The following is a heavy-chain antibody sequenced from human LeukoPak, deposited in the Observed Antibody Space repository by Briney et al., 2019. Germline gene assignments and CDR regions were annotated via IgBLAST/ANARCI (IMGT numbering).Heavy chain of an antibody. CDR3: AKDLSGSYYLAPNLYY. J-gene: IGHJ4*02. V-gene: IGHV3-30*18. CDR2: ISYDGSNK. D-gene: IGHD1-26*01. Sequence: QAGGSLRLSCAASGFTFSSYGMHWVRQAPGKGLEWVAVISYDGSNKYYADSVKGRFTTSRDNSKNTLYLQMNSLRAEDTAVYYCAKDLSGSYYLAPNLYYWGQGTLVTVSS. CDR1: GFTFSSYG.